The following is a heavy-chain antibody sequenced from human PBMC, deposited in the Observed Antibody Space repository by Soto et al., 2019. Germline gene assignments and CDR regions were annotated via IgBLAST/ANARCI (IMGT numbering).Heavy chain of an antibody. CDR3: AKDRIDYGDLGWFDP. CDR1: GFTFSSYG. J-gene: IGHJ5*02. CDR2: ISYDGSNK. D-gene: IGHD4-17*01. V-gene: IGHV3-30*18. Sequence: GGSLRLSCAASGFTFSSYGMHWVRQAPGKGLEWVAVISYDGSNKYYADSVKGRFTISRDNSKNTLYLQMNSLRAEDTAVYYCAKDRIDYGDLGWFDPWGQGTLVTVSS.